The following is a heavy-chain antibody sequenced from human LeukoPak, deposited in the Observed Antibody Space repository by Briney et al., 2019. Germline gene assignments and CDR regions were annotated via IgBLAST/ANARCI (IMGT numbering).Heavy chain of an antibody. D-gene: IGHD3-22*01. Sequence: ASVKVSCKASGYTFTSYGISWVRQAPGQGLEWMGWISAYNGNTNYAQKLQGRVTMTTDTSTCTAYMELRSLRSDDTAVYYCASTKKGNYYDSSGYYYDDAFDIWGQGTMVTVSS. J-gene: IGHJ3*02. V-gene: IGHV1-18*01. CDR3: ASTKKGNYYDSSGYYYDDAFDI. CDR1: GYTFTSYG. CDR2: ISAYNGNT.